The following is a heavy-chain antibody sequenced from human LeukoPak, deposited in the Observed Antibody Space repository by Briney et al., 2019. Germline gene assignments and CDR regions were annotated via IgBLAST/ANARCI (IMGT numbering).Heavy chain of an antibody. CDR3: AKGTGLIVATGVGFDP. V-gene: IGHV3-7*03. D-gene: IGHD5-12*01. CDR2: INRDGSQR. CDR1: GFDFSNYW. Sequence: PGGSLRLSCEASGFDFSNYWMNWVRQAPGKGLEWVANINRDGSQRNYVDSVKGRFAISRDNVKNLLFLQLNSLRADDTAVYYCAKGTGLIVATGVGFDPRGQGTLVTVSS. J-gene: IGHJ5*02.